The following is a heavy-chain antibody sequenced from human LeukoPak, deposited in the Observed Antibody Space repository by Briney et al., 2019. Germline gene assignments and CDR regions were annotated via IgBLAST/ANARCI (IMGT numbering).Heavy chain of an antibody. CDR3: AREGNTSPNDAFDI. CDR2: INPSGGST. V-gene: IGHV1-46*01. J-gene: IGHJ3*02. D-gene: IGHD2-2*01. Sequence: ASVKVSCKASGGTFSSYAISWVRQAPGQGLEWMGIINPSGGSTTYAQKFQGRVTMTRDASTSTVYMELSSLRSEDTAVYYCAREGNTSPNDAFDIWGQGTMVTVSS. CDR1: GGTFSSYA.